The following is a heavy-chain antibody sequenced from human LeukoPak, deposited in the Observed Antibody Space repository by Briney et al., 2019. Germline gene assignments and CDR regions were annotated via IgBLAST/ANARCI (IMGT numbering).Heavy chain of an antibody. Sequence: SVKVSCKASGGTFSSYAISWVRQAPGQGLEWMGGIIPIFGTANYAQKFQGRVTITTDESTSTAYMELSSLRSDDTALYYCARPYSGSYHFDHWGQGTLVTVSS. CDR3: ARPYSGSYHFDH. J-gene: IGHJ4*02. D-gene: IGHD1-26*01. CDR1: GGTFSSYA. V-gene: IGHV1-69*05. CDR2: IIPIFGTA.